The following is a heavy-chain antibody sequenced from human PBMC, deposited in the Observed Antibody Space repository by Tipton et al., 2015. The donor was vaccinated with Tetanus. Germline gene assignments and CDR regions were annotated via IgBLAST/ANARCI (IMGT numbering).Heavy chain of an antibody. D-gene: IGHD2-15*01. CDR3: AREADCSDGSCFSGDFDT. J-gene: IGHJ4*02. CDR1: GFIFSSYC. CDR2: SWYDGTDK. Sequence: SLRLSCAASGFIFSSYCIHWVRQAPGKGLEWLAASWYDGTDKYYADSVKGRFTISRDNSKNTLYLQMNSLRAEDTALYYCAREADCSDGSCFSGDFDTWGQGTQVTVSS. V-gene: IGHV3-33*01.